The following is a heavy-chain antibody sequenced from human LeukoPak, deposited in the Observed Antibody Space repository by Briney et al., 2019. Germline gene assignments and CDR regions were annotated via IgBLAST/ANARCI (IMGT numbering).Heavy chain of an antibody. V-gene: IGHV3-21*01. CDR1: GFTFSSYS. CDR3: ARGVVPAAYYFDY. D-gene: IGHD2-2*01. CDR2: ISSSSSYI. Sequence: GGSLRLSCAASGFTFSSYSMNWVRQAPGKGLEWVSSISSSSSYIYYADSVKGRFTISRDNSKNTLYLQMNSLRAEDTAVYYCARGVVPAAYYFDYWGQGTLVTVSS. J-gene: IGHJ4*02.